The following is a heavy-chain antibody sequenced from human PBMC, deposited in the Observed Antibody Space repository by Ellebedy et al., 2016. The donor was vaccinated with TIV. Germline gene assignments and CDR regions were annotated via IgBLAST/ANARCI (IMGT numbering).Heavy chain of an antibody. Sequence: GESLKISCAASGFTFSSYSMNWVRQAPGKGLEWVSSISGGASNTHYADSVRGRFTISRDNSKHTLFLLMNSLRAEDTAIYYCAKHSVAATLGCFDHWGQGTLITVSS. J-gene: IGHJ4*02. CDR3: AKHSVAATLGCFDH. CDR2: ISGGASNT. CDR1: GFTFSSYS. D-gene: IGHD6-19*01. V-gene: IGHV3-23*01.